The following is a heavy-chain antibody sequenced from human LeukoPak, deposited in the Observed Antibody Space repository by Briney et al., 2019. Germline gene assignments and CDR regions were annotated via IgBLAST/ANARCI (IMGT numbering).Heavy chain of an antibody. CDR1: GGTFSSYA. J-gene: IGHJ4*02. CDR2: ISGSGGDT. CDR3: GKDPFGPGYFDF. Sequence: GGPLRLSCAASGGTFSSYAMSWVRQAPGKGLELVSGISGSGGDTYYADSVKGRFTISRDNSKNTLYLQMNSLRAEDTAVYYCGKDPFGPGYFDFWGQGALVTVSS. D-gene: IGHD3-16*01. V-gene: IGHV3-23*01.